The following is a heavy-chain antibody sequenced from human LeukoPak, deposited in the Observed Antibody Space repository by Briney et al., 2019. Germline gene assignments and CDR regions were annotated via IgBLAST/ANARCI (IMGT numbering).Heavy chain of an antibody. CDR3: ASGGNYAFDI. V-gene: IGHV1-18*04. CDR1: GYTLSNHA. D-gene: IGHD4-23*01. Sequence: ASVKVSCKGSGYTLSNHAFSWVRQAPGQGLEWMGWISADNGNTNHAQKFQGRVSLTTDTSTSTAYMELRSLRSDDTAVYYCASGGNYAFDIWGQGTMVTVS. CDR2: ISADNGNT. J-gene: IGHJ3*02.